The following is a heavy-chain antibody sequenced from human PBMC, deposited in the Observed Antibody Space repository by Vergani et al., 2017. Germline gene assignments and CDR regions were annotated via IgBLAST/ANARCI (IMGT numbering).Heavy chain of an antibody. V-gene: IGHV1-69*13. D-gene: IGHD6-13*01. CDR1: GGTFSSYA. Sequence: QVQLVQSGAEVKKPGSSVKVSCKASGGTFSSYAISWVRQAPGQGLEWMGRIIPIFGTANYAQKFQGRVTITADESTSTAYMELSSLRSEDTAVYYCARETVVYSSRLWLGCDLWGRGTLVTVSS. J-gene: IGHJ2*01. CDR2: IIPIFGTA. CDR3: ARETVVYSSRLWLGCDL.